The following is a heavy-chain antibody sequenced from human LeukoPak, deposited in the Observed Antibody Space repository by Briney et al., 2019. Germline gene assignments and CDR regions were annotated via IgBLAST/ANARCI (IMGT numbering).Heavy chain of an antibody. CDR1: GFTFSSYS. D-gene: IGHD2-15*01. J-gene: IGHJ4*02. CDR2: ISSSSSYI. Sequence: GGSLRLSCAASGFTFSSYSMNWVRQAPGKGLEWVSSISSSSSYIYYTDSVKGRFTISRDNAKKSLYLQMNSLRAEDTAVYYCAKDSYCSGGSCYPGEYYWGQGTLVTVSS. CDR3: AKDSYCSGGSCYPGEYY. V-gene: IGHV3-21*01.